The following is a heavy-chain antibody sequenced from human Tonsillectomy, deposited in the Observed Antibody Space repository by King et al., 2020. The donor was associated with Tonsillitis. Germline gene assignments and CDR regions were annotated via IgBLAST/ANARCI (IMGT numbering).Heavy chain of an antibody. V-gene: IGHV4-39*01. D-gene: IGHD1-26*01. CDR1: GGSISGSGFY. Sequence: LQLQESGPGLVKPSETLSLTCSVSGGSISGSGFYWGWIRQPPGQGLEGMGSIYYSATTYYNPSLKSRVTISVDTSKNQFSLQLSSVTAADTAVFYCASLLDVDFYYHGLAVWGQGTTVPVSS. CDR3: ASLLDVDFYYHGLAV. CDR2: IYYSATT. J-gene: IGHJ6*02.